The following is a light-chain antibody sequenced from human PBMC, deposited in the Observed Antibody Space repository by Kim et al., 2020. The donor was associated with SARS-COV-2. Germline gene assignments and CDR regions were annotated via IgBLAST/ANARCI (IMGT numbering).Light chain of an antibody. V-gene: IGKV1-39*01. CDR3: QQSYSTPYS. J-gene: IGKJ2*03. CDR1: QSISSY. Sequence: SASVGDRVTSTCRASQSISSYLNWYQQKPGKAPKLLIYAASSLQSGVPSRFSGSGSGTDFTLTISSLQPEDFATYYCQQSYSTPYSFGKGTKLEI. CDR2: AAS.